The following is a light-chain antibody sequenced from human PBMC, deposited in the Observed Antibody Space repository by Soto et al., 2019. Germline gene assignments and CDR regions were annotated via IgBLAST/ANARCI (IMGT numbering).Light chain of an antibody. CDR2: AAS. CDR3: QQANSFPFT. CDR1: RSISNW. V-gene: IGKV1D-12*01. Sequence: DIQMTQSPSSVSASVGERVTITCRASRSISNWLAWYQQKPGKAPRLLIYAASSLRSRVPSRFSGGGSGTDFTLSISSLQPEDFGTDYCQQANSFPFTFGAGTRVDIK. J-gene: IGKJ3*01.